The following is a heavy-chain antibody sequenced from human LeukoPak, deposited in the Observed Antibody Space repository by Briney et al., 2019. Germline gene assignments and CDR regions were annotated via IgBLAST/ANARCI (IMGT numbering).Heavy chain of an antibody. CDR1: GGXISSSNW. CDR2: IYHSGST. V-gene: IGHV4-4*02. Sequence: SGTLSLTCAVSGGXISSSNWWSWVHQPPGKGLEWIGEIYHSGSTNYNPSLKSRVTILVDKSKNQFSLKLSSVTAADTAVYYCARTNWGHVDYWGQGTLITVSS. J-gene: IGHJ4*02. CDR3: ARTNWGHVDY. D-gene: IGHD7-27*01.